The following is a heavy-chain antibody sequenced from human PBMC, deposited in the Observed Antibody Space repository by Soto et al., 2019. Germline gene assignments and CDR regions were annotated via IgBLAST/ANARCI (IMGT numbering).Heavy chain of an antibody. V-gene: IGHV3-74*01. CDR2: INADGTST. Sequence: GGSLRLSCAASGFTFSNSWMHWVRQVSGKGLEWVSRINADGTSTSYADSVKGRFTISRDNAKNTLYLQMNSLRAEDTAVYYCAKASGSGWAYYFDYWGQGTLVTVSS. CDR3: AKASGSGWAYYFDY. J-gene: IGHJ4*02. CDR1: GFTFSNSW. D-gene: IGHD6-19*01.